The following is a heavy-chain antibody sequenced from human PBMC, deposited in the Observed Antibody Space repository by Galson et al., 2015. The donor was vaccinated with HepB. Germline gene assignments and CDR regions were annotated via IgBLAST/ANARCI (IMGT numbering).Heavy chain of an antibody. CDR2: ISFNGRT. CDR3: ARHGNNYYFFYGMDI. CDR1: GVSISDTTYC. J-gene: IGHJ6*02. V-gene: IGHV4-39*01. D-gene: IGHD1/OR15-1a*01. Sequence: ETLSLTCTVSGVSISDTTYCWGWVRLHPGRGLEWIGSISFNGRTNYEASLESRVSVFLDMSKNQFSLTLTPVTAADPAVYYCARHGNNYYFFYGMDIWGQGTTVTVSS.